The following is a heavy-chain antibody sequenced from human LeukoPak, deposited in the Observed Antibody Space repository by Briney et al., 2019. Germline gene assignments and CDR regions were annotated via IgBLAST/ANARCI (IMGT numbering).Heavy chain of an antibody. Sequence: GGSLGLSCAVSGITLSNYGMSWVRQAPGKGLEWVAGISDSGGRTNYADSVKGRFTISRDNPKNTLYLQMNSLRAEDTAVYFCAKRGVVIRVILVGFHKEAYYFDSWGQGALVTVSS. CDR2: ISDSGGRT. CDR3: AKRGVVIRVILVGFHKEAYYFDS. CDR1: GITLSNYG. J-gene: IGHJ4*02. D-gene: IGHD3-22*01. V-gene: IGHV3-23*01.